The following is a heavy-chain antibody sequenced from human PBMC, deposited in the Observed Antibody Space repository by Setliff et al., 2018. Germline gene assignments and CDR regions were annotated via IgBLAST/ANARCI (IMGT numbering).Heavy chain of an antibody. D-gene: IGHD6-19*01. J-gene: IGHJ4*02. V-gene: IGHV3-11*01. CDR2: ISRGCGII. CDR3: ATKALAGT. CDR1: GFTFSDFY. Sequence: GGSLRLSCAASGFTFSDFYMSWIRQTPGKGLEWVSHISRGCGIIYYADSVRGRFTISRDDAKNSLYLQMNGLRAEDTAVYYCATKALAGTGGQGTLVTVSS.